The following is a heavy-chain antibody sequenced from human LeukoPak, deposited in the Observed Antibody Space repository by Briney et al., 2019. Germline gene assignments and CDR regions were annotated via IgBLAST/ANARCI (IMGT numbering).Heavy chain of an antibody. V-gene: IGHV5-51*01. Sequence: GESLKISCKGSGYSFTSYWIGWVSQMPGKGLEWMGIIYPGDSDTRYSPSFQGQVTISADKSISTAYLQWSSLKASDTAMYYCARRRYCSGGSCPYSFDYWGQGTLVTVSS. D-gene: IGHD2-15*01. J-gene: IGHJ4*02. CDR2: IYPGDSDT. CDR1: GYSFTSYW. CDR3: ARRRYCSGGSCPYSFDY.